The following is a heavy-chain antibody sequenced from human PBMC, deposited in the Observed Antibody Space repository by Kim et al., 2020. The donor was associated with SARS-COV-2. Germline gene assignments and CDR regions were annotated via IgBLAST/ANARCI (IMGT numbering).Heavy chain of an antibody. J-gene: IGHJ4*02. CDR3: ARRGYSYGYN. V-gene: IGHV4-38-2*02. CDR1: GYSISSGYY. CDR2: IYHSGST. D-gene: IGHD5-18*01. Sequence: SETLSLTCTVSGYSISSGYYWGWIRQPPGKGLEWIGSIYHSGSTYYNPSLKSRVTISVDTSKNQFSLKLSSVTAADTAVYYCARRGYSYGYNWGQGTLVTVSS.